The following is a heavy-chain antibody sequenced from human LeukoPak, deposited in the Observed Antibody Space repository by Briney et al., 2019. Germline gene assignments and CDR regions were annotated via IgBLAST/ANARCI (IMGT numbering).Heavy chain of an antibody. CDR3: ARGYCSSTSCYAGDY. CDR1: GFTVSSNY. J-gene: IGHJ4*02. V-gene: IGHV3-53*01. CDR2: IYSSGNT. Sequence: GGSLRLSGTASGFTVSSNYMSWVRQAPGKGLEWVTVIYSSGNTYYADSVKGRFTISRDNSKNTLYPQMNSLRAEDTAVYCCARGYCSSTSCYAGDYWGQGTLVTVSS. D-gene: IGHD2-2*01.